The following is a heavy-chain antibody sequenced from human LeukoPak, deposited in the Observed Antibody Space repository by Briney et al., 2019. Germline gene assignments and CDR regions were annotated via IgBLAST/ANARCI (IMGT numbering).Heavy chain of an antibody. D-gene: IGHD6-6*01. CDR1: GGTFSSYA. CDR2: IIPIFGTA. V-gene: IGHV1-69*06. CDR3: AKARIPFEYSSFDY. Sequence: ASVKVSCKASGGTFSSYAISWVRQAPGQGLEWMGGIIPIFGTANYAQKFQGRVTITADKSTGTAYMELSSLRAEDTAVYYCAKARIPFEYSSFDYWGQGTLVTVSS. J-gene: IGHJ4*02.